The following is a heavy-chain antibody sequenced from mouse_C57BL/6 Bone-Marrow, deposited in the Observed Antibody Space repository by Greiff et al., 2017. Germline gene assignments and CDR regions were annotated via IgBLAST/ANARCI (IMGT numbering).Heavy chain of an antibody. CDR3: AREEDYDGAWFAY. V-gene: IGHV3-6*01. CDR1: GYSITSGYY. CDR2: ISYDGSN. Sequence: DVKLQESGPGLVKPSQSLSLTCSVTGYSITSGYYWNWIRQFPGNKLEWMGYISYDGSNNYNPSLKNRISITRDTSKNQFFLKLNSVTTEDTATYYCAREEDYDGAWFAYWGQGTLVTVSA. J-gene: IGHJ3*01. D-gene: IGHD2-4*01.